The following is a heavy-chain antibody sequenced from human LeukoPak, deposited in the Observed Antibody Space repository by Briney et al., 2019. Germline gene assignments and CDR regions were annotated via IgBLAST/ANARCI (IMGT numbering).Heavy chain of an antibody. Sequence: ASVRVSCKVSGYTLTESSMHWVRQAPGKGLEWMGGVDPEDGETIYAQKFQGRVTMTEDTSTDTAYMELSSMTTEDTAVDYRETDLGRGGYGALNHYWGQGTVITVSS. CDR1: GYTLTESS. D-gene: IGHD6-25*01. V-gene: IGHV1-24*01. J-gene: IGHJ4*01. CDR3: ETDLGRGGYGALNHY. CDR2: VDPEDGET.